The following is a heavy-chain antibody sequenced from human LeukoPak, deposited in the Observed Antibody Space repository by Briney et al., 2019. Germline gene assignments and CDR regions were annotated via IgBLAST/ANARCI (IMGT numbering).Heavy chain of an antibody. V-gene: IGHV3-7*01. CDR1: GYTFSSYW. Sequence: GGSLRLSCADSGYTFSSYWMSWVRQAPGKGLEWVANIKQDGSEKYYVDSVKGRFTISRDNAKNSLYLQMNSLRAEDTAVYYCAREYDSSGYPFDDWGQGTLVTVPS. J-gene: IGHJ4*02. CDR2: IKQDGSEK. CDR3: AREYDSSGYPFDD. D-gene: IGHD3-22*01.